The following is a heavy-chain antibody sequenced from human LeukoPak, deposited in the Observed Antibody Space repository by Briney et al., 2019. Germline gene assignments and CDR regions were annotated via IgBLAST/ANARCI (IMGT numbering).Heavy chain of an antibody. J-gene: IGHJ3*02. V-gene: IGHV3-20*04. CDR3: ARSVAATLSDAFDI. Sequence: GGSLRLSCAASGFTFDDYGLSWVRQVPGKGLEWVSGLNWNGASTGYADSVKGRFTISRDNAKNSLYLQMNSLRAEDTAVYYCARSVAATLSDAFDIWGQGTMVTVSS. CDR1: GFTFDDYG. D-gene: IGHD2-15*01. CDR2: LNWNGAST.